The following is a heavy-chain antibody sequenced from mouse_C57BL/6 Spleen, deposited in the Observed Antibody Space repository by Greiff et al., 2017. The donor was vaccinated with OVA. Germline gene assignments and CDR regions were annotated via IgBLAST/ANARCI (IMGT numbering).Heavy chain of an antibody. CDR1: GFTFSSYA. Sequence: EVQRVESGEGLVKPGGSLKLSCAASGFTFSSYAMSWVRQTPEKRLEWVAYISSGGDYIYYADTVKGRFTISRDNARNTLYLQMSSLKSEDTAMYYCTRETAFDGTNFDYWGQGTTLTVSS. J-gene: IGHJ2*01. CDR3: TRETAFDGTNFDY. CDR2: ISSGGDYI. D-gene: IGHD2-3*01. V-gene: IGHV5-9-1*02.